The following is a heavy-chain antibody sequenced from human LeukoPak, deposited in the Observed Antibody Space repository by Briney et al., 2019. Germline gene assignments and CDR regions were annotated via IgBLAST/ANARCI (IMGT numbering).Heavy chain of an antibody. CDR2: ISGSGGST. D-gene: IGHD2-2*01. V-gene: IGHV3-23*01. CDR1: GFTFSSYA. J-gene: IGHJ4*02. Sequence: GGSLRLPCAASGFTFSSYAMSWVRQAPGKGLEWVSAISGSGGSTYYADSVKGRFTISRDNSKNTLYLQMNSLRAEDTAVYYCAKDCSSTSCYYFDYWGQGTLVTVSS. CDR3: AKDCSSTSCYYFDY.